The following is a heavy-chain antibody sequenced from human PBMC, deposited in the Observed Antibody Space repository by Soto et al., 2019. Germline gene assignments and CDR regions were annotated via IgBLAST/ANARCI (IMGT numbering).Heavy chain of an antibody. CDR1: GGSISSSSYY. CDR2: IYYRGST. D-gene: IGHD3-9*01. Sequence: SETLSLTCTVSGGSISSSSYYWGWIRQPPGKGLEWIGSIYYRGSTYYNPSLKSRVIISVDTSKNQFSLNLSSVTAADTAVYYCARRGYFAWSAPGGQGTLVTVSP. J-gene: IGHJ5*02. CDR3: ARRGYFAWSAP. V-gene: IGHV4-39*01.